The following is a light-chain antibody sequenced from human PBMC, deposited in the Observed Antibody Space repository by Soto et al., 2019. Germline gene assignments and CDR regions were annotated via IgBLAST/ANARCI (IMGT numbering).Light chain of an antibody. V-gene: IGLV2-14*03. J-gene: IGLJ3*02. CDR3: ASYTGSSTYL. CDR2: GVT. CDR1: SGDVGFYDF. Sequence: QSALTQPASMSGSPGQSITISCTGTSGDVGFYDFVSWYQQHPGKVPRLIIYGVTKRPSGVSHCFSGSKSGNTASLTISGLQVEDEAAYSCASYTGSSTYLFGGGTKLTVL.